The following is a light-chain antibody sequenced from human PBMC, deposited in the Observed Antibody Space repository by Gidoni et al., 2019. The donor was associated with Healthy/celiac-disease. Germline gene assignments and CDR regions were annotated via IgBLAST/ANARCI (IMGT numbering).Light chain of an antibody. CDR3: QVWDSSSDHYV. J-gene: IGLJ1*01. Sequence: SYVLTQPPSASGAPGQTSRLTCGGNNIGSKSVHWYQPKPCQAPVLVVYEDSDRPSGIPERFSGSNSVNTATLTISRVEAGDEADYYCQVWDSSSDHYVFGTGTKVTVL. V-gene: IGLV3-21*02. CDR1: NIGSKS. CDR2: EDS.